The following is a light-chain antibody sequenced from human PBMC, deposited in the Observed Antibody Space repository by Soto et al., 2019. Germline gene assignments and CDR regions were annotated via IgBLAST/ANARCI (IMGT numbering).Light chain of an antibody. V-gene: IGKV3D-15*01. J-gene: IGKJ4*01. CDR1: QSISIN. Sequence: EIVMTQSPATLSVSPGERATLSCRASQSISINFAWYQQKPGQAPRLLIYRASTRATGIPARFSGSGSGTEFTLTISSLQSEDFAVYYCQQYNIWPLTFGGGTKVDIK. CDR3: QQYNIWPLT. CDR2: RAS.